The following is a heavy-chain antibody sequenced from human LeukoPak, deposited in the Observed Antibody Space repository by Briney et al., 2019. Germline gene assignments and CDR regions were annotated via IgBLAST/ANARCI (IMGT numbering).Heavy chain of an antibody. CDR1: GGTFSSYA. CDR3: ARQRGPGDNYLDY. Sequence: GASVKVSCKASGGTFSSYAISWVRQAPGQGLEWMGWISEYNGNTNYAQKLQGRVTMTTDTSTSTAYMELRSLRSDDTAVYYCARQRGPGDNYLDYWGQGTLVTVSS. J-gene: IGHJ4*02. CDR2: ISEYNGNT. V-gene: IGHV1-18*01. D-gene: IGHD7-27*01.